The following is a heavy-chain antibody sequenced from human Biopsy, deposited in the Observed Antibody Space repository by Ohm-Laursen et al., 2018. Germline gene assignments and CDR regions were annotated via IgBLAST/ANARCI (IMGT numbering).Heavy chain of an antibody. CDR3: ARGLSSGWYGYFDV. CDR1: GFTFGHYA. V-gene: IGHV3-33*04. Sequence: SLRLSCSACGFTFGHYAMHWVRQAPGKGLEWISLIWYDGTNEDYADSVKGRFTISRDNSKNTLYLQINTLTHEDTAFYYCARGLSSGWYGYFDVWGRGTLVTVPS. J-gene: IGHJ2*01. CDR2: IWYDGTNE. D-gene: IGHD6-19*01.